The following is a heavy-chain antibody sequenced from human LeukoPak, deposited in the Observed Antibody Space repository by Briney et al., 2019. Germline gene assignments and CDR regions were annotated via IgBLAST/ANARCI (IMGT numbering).Heavy chain of an antibody. CDR2: IYHSGST. D-gene: IGHD3-22*01. V-gene: IGHV4-30-2*01. CDR3: ARGTPPSYYDSSGYFDY. J-gene: IGHJ4*02. Sequence: SETLSLTRAVSGGSISSGGYSWSWIRQPPGKGLEWIGYIYHSGSTYYNPSLKSRVTISVDRSKNQFSLKLSSVTAADTAVYYCARGTPPSYYDSSGYFDYWGQGTLVTVSS. CDR1: GGSISSGGYS.